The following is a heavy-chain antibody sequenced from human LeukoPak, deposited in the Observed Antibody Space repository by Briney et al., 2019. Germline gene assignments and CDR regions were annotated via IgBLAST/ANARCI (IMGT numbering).Heavy chain of an antibody. CDR3: AREDSSGYYYADDAFDI. J-gene: IGHJ3*02. Sequence: ASVKVSCKASGYTFSDYYMHWVRQAPGQGLEWMGWINPNSGGTNYAQKFQGRVTMTRDTSISTAYMELSRLRSDDTAAYYCAREDSSGYYYADDAFDIWGQGAMVTVSS. D-gene: IGHD3-22*01. V-gene: IGHV1-2*02. CDR1: GYTFSDYY. CDR2: INPNSGGT.